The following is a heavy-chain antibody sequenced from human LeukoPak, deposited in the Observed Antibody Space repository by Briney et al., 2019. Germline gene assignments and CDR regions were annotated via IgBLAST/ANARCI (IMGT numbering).Heavy chain of an antibody. D-gene: IGHD4-17*01. CDR1: GGSFRGYY. CDR3: ARGLSMTTVTPFDY. J-gene: IGHJ4*02. CDR2: INHSGST. V-gene: IGHV4-34*01. Sequence: PSETLSLTCAVYGGSFRGYYWSWIRQPPGKGLEWIGEINHSGSTNYNPSLKSRVTISVDTSKNQFSLKLSSVTAADTAVYYCARGLSMTTVTPFDYWGQGTLVTVSS.